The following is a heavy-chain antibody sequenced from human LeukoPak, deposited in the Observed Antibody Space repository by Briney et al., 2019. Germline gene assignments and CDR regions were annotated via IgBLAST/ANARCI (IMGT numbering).Heavy chain of an antibody. D-gene: IGHD3-16*02. CDR3: ALYDYVWGSYRPFDY. J-gene: IGHJ4*02. CDR1: GYSFTSYW. Sequence: GESLKISCKGSGYSFTSYWIGWVRQMPGKGLEWMGIIYPGDSDTRYSPSFQGQVTISADKSISTAYLQWSSLKASDTATYYCALYDYVWGSYRPFDYWGQGTLVTVSS. CDR2: IYPGDSDT. V-gene: IGHV5-51*01.